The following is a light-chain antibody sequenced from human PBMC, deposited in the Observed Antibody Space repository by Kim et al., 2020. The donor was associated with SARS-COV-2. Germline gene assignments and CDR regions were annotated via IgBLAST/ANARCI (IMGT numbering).Light chain of an antibody. CDR2: QDS. J-gene: IGLJ3*02. Sequence: SYELTQQPSVSVSPGQTASITCSGDKLGDKYACWYQQKPGQSPVLVIYQDSKRPSGIPERFSGSNSGNTANLTISGTQAMDEADYYCQAWDSSTWVFGGGTQLTVL. CDR1: KLGDKY. CDR3: QAWDSSTWV. V-gene: IGLV3-1*01.